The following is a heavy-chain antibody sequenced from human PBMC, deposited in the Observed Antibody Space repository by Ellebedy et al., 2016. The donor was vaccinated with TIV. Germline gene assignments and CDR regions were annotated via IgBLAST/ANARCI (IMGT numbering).Heavy chain of an antibody. J-gene: IGHJ5*02. CDR3: ARGPPIAARTSRFDP. Sequence: GESLKISXPASGFTFSNYAMSWVRQAPGKGLEWVSGISGSIGSTYYADSVKGRFTISRDNAKNSLYLQMNSLRAEDTAVYYCARGPPIAARTSRFDPWGQGTLVTVSS. CDR1: GFTFSNYA. V-gene: IGHV3-23*01. CDR2: ISGSIGST. D-gene: IGHD6-13*01.